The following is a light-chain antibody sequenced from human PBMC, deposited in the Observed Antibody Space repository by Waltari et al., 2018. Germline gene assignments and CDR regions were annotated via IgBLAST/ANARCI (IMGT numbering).Light chain of an antibody. J-gene: IGLJ3*02. CDR2: GNN. Sequence: QSVLTQPPSVSAAPGQKVTISCSGTRFNIGNNYVYWYQQLPGKTPKLLISGNNKPPSGSPDRFSGSKSGTSATLGITGLQTGDEADYYCGTWDSSLSAGVFGGGTKLTVL. V-gene: IGLV1-51*01. CDR3: GTWDSSLSAGV. CDR1: RFNIGNNY.